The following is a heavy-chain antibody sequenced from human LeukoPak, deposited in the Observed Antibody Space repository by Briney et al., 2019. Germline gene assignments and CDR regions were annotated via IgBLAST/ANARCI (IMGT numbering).Heavy chain of an antibody. J-gene: IGHJ3*02. CDR3: ATTSNWNDAGVGAFDI. CDR2: IIPVFGKA. V-gene: IGHV1-69*06. D-gene: IGHD1-1*01. CDR1: GGNFNTFA. Sequence: SVKVSCKASGGNFNTFAFSWVRQAPGQGLEWMGGIIPVFGKALYAQKFQGRVTMTEDTPTDTAYMELSSLRSEDTAVYYCATTSNWNDAGVGAFDIWGQGTMVTVSS.